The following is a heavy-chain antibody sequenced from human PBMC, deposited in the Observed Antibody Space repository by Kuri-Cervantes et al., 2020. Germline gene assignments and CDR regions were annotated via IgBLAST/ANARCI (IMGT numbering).Heavy chain of an antibody. CDR3: ARAGGGMDV. Sequence: GGSLRLSCAASGFTFSSYAMHWVRQAPGKGLEYVSAISSNGGSTYYANSVKGRFTISRDNSKNTLYLQMNSLRAEDTAVYYCARAGGGMDVWGQGTTVTVSS. D-gene: IGHD3-10*01. CDR2: ISSNGGST. V-gene: IGHV3-64*01. CDR1: GFTFSSYA. J-gene: IGHJ6*02.